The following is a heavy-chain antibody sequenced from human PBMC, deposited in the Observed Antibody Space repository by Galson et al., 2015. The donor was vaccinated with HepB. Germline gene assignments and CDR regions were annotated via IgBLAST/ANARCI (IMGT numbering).Heavy chain of an antibody. CDR2: ISYDGSNK. V-gene: IGHV3-30*04. CDR1: GFTFSSYA. J-gene: IGHJ6*02. Sequence: SLRLSCAASGFTFSSYAMHWVRQAPGKGLEWVAVISYDGSNKYYADSVKGRLTISRDNSKNTLYLQMNSLRAEDTAVYYCARAYSGTFYGMDVWGQGTTVTVSS. CDR3: ARAYSGTFYGMDV. D-gene: IGHD1-26*01.